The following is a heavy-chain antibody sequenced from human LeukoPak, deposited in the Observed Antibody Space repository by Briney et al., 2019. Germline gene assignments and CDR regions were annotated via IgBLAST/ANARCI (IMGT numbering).Heavy chain of an antibody. CDR2: INHSGST. Sequence: PSETLSLTCAVYGGSFSGYYWSWIRQPPGKGLEWIGEINHSGSTNYNPSLKSRVTISVDTYKNQFSLKLSSVTAADTAVYYCARRLLGYCSGGSCLRFVGWFDPWGQGTLVTVSS. V-gene: IGHV4-34*01. J-gene: IGHJ5*02. CDR3: ARRLLGYCSGGSCLRFVGWFDP. CDR1: GGSFSGYY. D-gene: IGHD2-15*01.